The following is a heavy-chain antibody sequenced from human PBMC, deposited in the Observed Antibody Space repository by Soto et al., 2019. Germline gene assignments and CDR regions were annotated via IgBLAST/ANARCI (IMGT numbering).Heavy chain of an antibody. J-gene: IGHJ4*02. V-gene: IGHV2-5*02. CDR1: GFSLSTSGVG. D-gene: IGHD6-13*01. CDR3: AHREEYSSSWYFDY. Sequence: QITLKESGPTLVKPTQTLTLTCTFSGFSLSTSGVGVGWIRQPPGKALEWLALIYWDDDKRYSPPLKSRLTIXKXTXXNQVVPTITNMDPVDTATYYCAHREEYSSSWYFDYWGQGTLVTVSS. CDR2: IYWDDDK.